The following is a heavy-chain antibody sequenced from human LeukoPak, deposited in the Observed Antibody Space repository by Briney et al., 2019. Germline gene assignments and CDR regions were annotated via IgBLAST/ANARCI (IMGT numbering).Heavy chain of an antibody. CDR1: GFTFSSYE. Sequence: GGSLRLSCAASGFTFSSYEMNWVRQAPGKGLEWVSYISISGSTIYYADSVKGRFAISRDNAKNSLYLQMNSLRAEDTAVYYCAGFDYYGSESYYNHFDSWGQGTLVTVSS. J-gene: IGHJ4*02. CDR2: ISISGSTI. V-gene: IGHV3-48*03. CDR3: AGFDYYGSESYYNHFDS. D-gene: IGHD3-10*01.